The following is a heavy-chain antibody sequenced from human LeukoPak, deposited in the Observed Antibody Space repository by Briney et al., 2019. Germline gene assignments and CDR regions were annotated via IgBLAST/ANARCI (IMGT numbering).Heavy chain of an antibody. J-gene: IGHJ4*02. D-gene: IGHD1-26*01. CDR2: ISSSSSYI. V-gene: IGHV3-21*01. CDR3: ARMGSHSGSYF. CDR1: GFTFSSYS. Sequence: GGSLRLSCAASGFTFSSYSMNWVRQAPGKGLEWVSSISSSSSYIYYADSVKGRFTISRDNAKNSLYLQMNRLRAEDTAVYYCARMGSHSGSYFWGQGTLVTVSS.